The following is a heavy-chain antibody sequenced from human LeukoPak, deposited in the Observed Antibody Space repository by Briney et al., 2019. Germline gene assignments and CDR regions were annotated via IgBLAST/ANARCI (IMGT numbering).Heavy chain of an antibody. CDR3: ARGGARKQLWFDKGRYYFDY. V-gene: IGHV1-8*03. Sequence: ASVKVSCKASVYTFTSYDFYWVRQATRQGLEWMGWMNPNSGNTDYAHKFQGRDTITRNTSISTAYMELSSLRSDDTAVYYCARGGARKQLWFDKGRYYFDYWGQGTLVTVSS. CDR2: MNPNSGNT. CDR1: VYTFTSYD. J-gene: IGHJ4*02. D-gene: IGHD5-18*01.